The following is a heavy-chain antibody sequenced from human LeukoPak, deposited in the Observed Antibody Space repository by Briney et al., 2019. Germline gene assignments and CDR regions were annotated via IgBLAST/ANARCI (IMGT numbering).Heavy chain of an antibody. CDR1: GYTFTSYG. Sequence: ASVKVPCKASGYTFTSYGFSWVRQAPGQGLEWMGWISAYNGNTNYARKLQGRVTMTTDTSTSTAYMELRSLRSDDTAVYYCARDPRGKWELLGDWGQGTLVTVSS. CDR3: ARDPRGKWELLGD. D-gene: IGHD1-26*01. J-gene: IGHJ4*02. V-gene: IGHV1-18*01. CDR2: ISAYNGNT.